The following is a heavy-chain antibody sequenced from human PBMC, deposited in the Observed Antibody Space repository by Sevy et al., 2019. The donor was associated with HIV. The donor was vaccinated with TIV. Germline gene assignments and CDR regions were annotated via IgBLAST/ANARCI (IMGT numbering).Heavy chain of an antibody. D-gene: IGHD2-8*02. V-gene: IGHV3-23*01. CDR2: IYGSAGVT. CDR1: GITFSGYA. J-gene: IGHJ3*02. Sequence: GGSLRLSCAASGITFSGYAMNWVRQAPGKGLDWVSTIYGSAGVTYYADSVKGRFTISRDNSKSTLFLQMNNLRAEGTAVYYCAGGRFASTGSVDAFDIWGRGTLVTVSS. CDR3: AGGRFASTGSVDAFDI.